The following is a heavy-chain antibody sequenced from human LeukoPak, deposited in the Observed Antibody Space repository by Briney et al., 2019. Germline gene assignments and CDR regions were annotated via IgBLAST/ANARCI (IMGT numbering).Heavy chain of an antibody. CDR3: ARIGYYGSGSYYTLDY. Sequence: PSETLSLTCTVSGGSISSSSYYWGWIRQPPGKGLEWIGSIYYSGSTYYNPSLKSRVTISVDTSKNQFSLKLSSVTAADTAVYYCARIGYYGSGSYYTLDYWGQGTLVTVSS. J-gene: IGHJ4*02. V-gene: IGHV4-39*01. CDR1: GGSISSSSYY. D-gene: IGHD3-10*01. CDR2: IYYSGST.